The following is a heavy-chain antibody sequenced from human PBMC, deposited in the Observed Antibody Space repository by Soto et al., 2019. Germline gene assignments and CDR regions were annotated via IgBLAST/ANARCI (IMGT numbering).Heavy chain of an antibody. CDR2: ITHSAST. Sequence: QVQLQQWGAGLLQPSETLSLNCAVYGGYLTDYYWTWIRESPGTGLEWIGEITHSASTNYNPSLKSCVTISIDTAKTQCSLKMSSVTAAATAVSYCERGLRGWGAEALRWFDHWGRGALVTVSS. D-gene: IGHD3-16*01. V-gene: IGHV4-34*01. CDR3: ERGLRGWGAEALRWFDH. CDR1: GGYLTDYY. J-gene: IGHJ5*02.